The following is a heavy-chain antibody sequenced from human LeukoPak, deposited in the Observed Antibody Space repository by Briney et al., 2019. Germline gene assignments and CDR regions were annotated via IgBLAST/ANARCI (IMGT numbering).Heavy chain of an antibody. CDR3: ARFGVDYDMDV. J-gene: IGHJ6*02. CDR2: IHYSGKA. Sequence: SETLSPTCTVSGGSISSYFWGWIRQPPGKGLEWIGQIHYSGKADYNPSLRSRINISVDMSKNQMSLKVNSVTAADTAVYYCARFGVDYDMDVWSQGTTVTVS. D-gene: IGHD3-16*01. V-gene: IGHV4-59*01. CDR1: GGSISSYF.